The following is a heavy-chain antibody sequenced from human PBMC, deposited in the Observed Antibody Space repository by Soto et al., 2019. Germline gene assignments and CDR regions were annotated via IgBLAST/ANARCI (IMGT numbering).Heavy chain of an antibody. CDR2: ISYDGSNK. CDR1: GFTFSGFA. Sequence: QVQLVESGGGVVQPGRSLRLSCAASGFTFSGFAMHWVRQAPGKGLEWVAVISYDGSNKYYADSVKGRFTISRDNSKNTLYMQVNSLRAEDTAVYYCARFKGCSGGSCYSHFDYWGQGTLVTVSS. V-gene: IGHV3-30-3*01. CDR3: ARFKGCSGGSCYSHFDY. D-gene: IGHD2-15*01. J-gene: IGHJ4*02.